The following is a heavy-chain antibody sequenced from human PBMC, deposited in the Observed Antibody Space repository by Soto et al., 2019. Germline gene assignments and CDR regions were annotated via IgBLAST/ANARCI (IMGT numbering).Heavy chain of an antibody. D-gene: IGHD3-3*01. V-gene: IGHV3-23*01. CDR3: ARGSIWEWSRRYYYYGMDV. J-gene: IGHJ6*02. Sequence: LRLSCAASGFTFSRYAMSWVRQAPGKGLEWVSTISGSGGSTYYADPVKGRFTISRDNSKNTLYLQMSSLRAEDTAVYYCARGSIWEWSRRYYYYGMDVWGQGTTVNVSS. CDR1: GFTFSRYA. CDR2: ISGSGGST.